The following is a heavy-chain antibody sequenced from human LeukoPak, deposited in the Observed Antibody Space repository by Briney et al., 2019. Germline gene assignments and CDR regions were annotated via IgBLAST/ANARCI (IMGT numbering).Heavy chain of an antibody. D-gene: IGHD2-2*01. V-gene: IGHV1-69*04. CDR3: ARVGGYCSSTSCYADSYYYYGMDV. CDR1: GGTFSSYA. J-gene: IGHJ6*02. CDR2: IIPILGIA. Sequence: ASVKVSCKASGGTFSSYAISWVRQAPGQGLEWMGRIIPILGIANYAQKFQGRVTITADKSTSTAYMELSSLRSEDTAVYYCARVGGYCSSTSCYADSYYYYGMDVWGQGTTVTVSS.